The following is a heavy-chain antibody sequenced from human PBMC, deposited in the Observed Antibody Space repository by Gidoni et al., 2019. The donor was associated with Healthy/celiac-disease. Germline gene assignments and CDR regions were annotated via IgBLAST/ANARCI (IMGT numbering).Heavy chain of an antibody. J-gene: IGHJ4*02. D-gene: IGHD4-4*01. Sequence: QVQLVQSGAEVKKPGSSVKVSCKASGGTFSSYAISWVRQAPGQGLEWMGGIIPIFGTANYAQKFQGRVTITADESTSTAYMELSSLRSEDTAVYYCARDPPARDSNPVGYWGQGTLVTVSS. CDR1: GGTFSSYA. CDR2: IIPIFGTA. V-gene: IGHV1-69*01. CDR3: ARDPPARDSNPVGY.